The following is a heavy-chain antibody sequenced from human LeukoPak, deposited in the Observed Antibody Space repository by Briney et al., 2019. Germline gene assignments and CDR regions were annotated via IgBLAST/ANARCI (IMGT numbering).Heavy chain of an antibody. Sequence: GGSLRLSCAASGFSFSGYSMSWVRQAPGKGLEWVSSISSSSSYIYYAHSVKGRFTISRDNAKNSLYLQMNSLRAEDTAVYYCARGGQKVRWHREWLAPWGQGPLVTVSS. J-gene: IGHJ5*02. CDR3: ARGGQKVRWHREWLAP. CDR1: GFSFSGYS. CDR2: ISSSSSYI. D-gene: IGHD5-24*01. V-gene: IGHV3-21*01.